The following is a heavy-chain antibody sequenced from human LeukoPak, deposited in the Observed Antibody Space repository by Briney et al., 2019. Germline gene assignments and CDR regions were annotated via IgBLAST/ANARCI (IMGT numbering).Heavy chain of an antibody. J-gene: IGHJ4*02. Sequence: GGSLRLSCAVSGLTSTNAWMSWVRQAPGKGLEWVGRIKSKTDGGTTDYAAPVKGRFTISRDDSKNTLYLQMNSLKTEDTAMYYCLGSFLGYWGQGTLVTVSS. V-gene: IGHV3-15*01. D-gene: IGHD1-26*01. CDR3: LGSFLGY. CDR1: GLTSTNAW. CDR2: IKSKTDGGTT.